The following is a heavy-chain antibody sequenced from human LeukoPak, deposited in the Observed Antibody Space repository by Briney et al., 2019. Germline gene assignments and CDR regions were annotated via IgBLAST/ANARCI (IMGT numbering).Heavy chain of an antibody. D-gene: IGHD3-3*01. Sequence: ASVKVSCKVSGYTLTELSMHWVRQAPGKGLEWMGGFDPEDGETIYAQKFQGRVTMTEDTSTDTAYMELSSLRSEDTAVYYCATKGLGFLEWLSPAFDIWGQGTMVTVSS. J-gene: IGHJ3*02. V-gene: IGHV1-24*01. CDR1: GYTLTELS. CDR2: FDPEDGET. CDR3: ATKGLGFLEWLSPAFDI.